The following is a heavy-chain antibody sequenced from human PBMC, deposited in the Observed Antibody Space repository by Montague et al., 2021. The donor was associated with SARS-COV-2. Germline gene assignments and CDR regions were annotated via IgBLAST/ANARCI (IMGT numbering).Heavy chain of an antibody. J-gene: IGHJ6*02. CDR2: ISSSGTT. CDR3: ARESRLKYLEWSGSRYDYYGMDG. D-gene: IGHD3-3*01. V-gene: IGHV4-59*01. CDR1: GGSIGAYY. Sequence: SETLSLTCTVSGGSIGAYYWSWIRQPPGKGPEWIAYISSSGTTNYNPSLKSRITVSVDTSRNQLSLKLSSVTAADSAVYYCARESRLKYLEWSGSRYDYYGMDGWGQGTTVTVSS.